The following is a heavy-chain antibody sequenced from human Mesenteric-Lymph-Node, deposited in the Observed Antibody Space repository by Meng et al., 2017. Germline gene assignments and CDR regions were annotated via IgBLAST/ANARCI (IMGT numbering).Heavy chain of an antibody. CDR1: GFTFDDYA. Sequence: GGSLRLSCAASGFTFDDYAMHWVRQAPGKGLEWVSGISWNSGSIGYADSVKGRFTISRDNAKNSLYLQMNSLRAEDTALYYCAAQGRGDYWGQATLVTVSS. J-gene: IGHJ4*02. V-gene: IGHV3-9*01. CDR2: ISWNSGSI. CDR3: AAQGRGDY. D-gene: IGHD1-26*01.